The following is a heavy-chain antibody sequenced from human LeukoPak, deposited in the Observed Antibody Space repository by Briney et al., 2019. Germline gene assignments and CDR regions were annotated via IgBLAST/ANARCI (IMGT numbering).Heavy chain of an antibody. V-gene: IGHV3-21*01. D-gene: IGHD6-6*01. CDR1: GFTFSSYS. Sequence: NAGGSLRLSCAASGFTFSSYSMNWVRQAPGKGLEWVSSISSSSSYIYYADSVKGRFTISRDNAKNSLYLRMNSLRAEDTAVYYCARAFRIIAARGGFDYWGQGTLVTVSS. CDR3: ARAFRIIAARGGFDY. J-gene: IGHJ4*02. CDR2: ISSSSSYI.